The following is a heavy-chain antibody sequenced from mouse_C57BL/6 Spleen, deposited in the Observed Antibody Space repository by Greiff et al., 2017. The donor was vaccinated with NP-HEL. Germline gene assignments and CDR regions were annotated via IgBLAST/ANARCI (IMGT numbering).Heavy chain of an antibody. CDR1: GYTFTSYW. J-gene: IGHJ1*01. Sequence: QVQLQQPGAELVRPGSSVKLSCKASGYTFTSYWMQWVKQRPIQGLEWIGNIDPSDSETHYNQKFKDKATLTVDKSSSTAYMQLSSLTSEDSAVYYCARGGSSSHWYVDVWGPGTTVTVSS. CDR2: IDPSDSET. CDR3: ARGGSSSHWYVDV. V-gene: IGHV1-52*01. D-gene: IGHD1-1*01.